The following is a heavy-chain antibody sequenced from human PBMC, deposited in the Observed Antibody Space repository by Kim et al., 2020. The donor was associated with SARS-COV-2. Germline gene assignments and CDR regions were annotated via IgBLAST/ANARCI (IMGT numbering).Heavy chain of an antibody. CDR3: AREGLERLRRVYDY. J-gene: IGHJ4*02. Sequence: GGSLRLSCAASGFTFSDHYMDWVRQAPGKGLEWVGRTRNKANSYTTEYAASVKGRFTISRDDSKNSLYLQMNSLKTEDTAVYYCAREGLERLRRVYDYWGQGTLVTVSS. V-gene: IGHV3-72*01. CDR1: GFTFSDHY. CDR2: TRNKANSYTT. D-gene: IGHD1-1*01.